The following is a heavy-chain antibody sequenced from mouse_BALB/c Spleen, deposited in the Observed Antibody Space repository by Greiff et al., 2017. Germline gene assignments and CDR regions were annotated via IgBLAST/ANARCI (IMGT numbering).Heavy chain of an antibody. Sequence: VKLMESGAELARPGASVKMSCKASGYTFTSYTMHWVKQRPGQGLEWIGYINPSSGYTNYNQKFKDKATLTADKSSSTAYMQLSSLTSEDSAVYYCARGDYRYERGNYFDYWGQGTTLTVSS. J-gene: IGHJ2*01. CDR1: GYTFTSYT. V-gene: IGHV1-4*01. D-gene: IGHD2-14*01. CDR2: INPSSGYT. CDR3: ARGDYRYERGNYFDY.